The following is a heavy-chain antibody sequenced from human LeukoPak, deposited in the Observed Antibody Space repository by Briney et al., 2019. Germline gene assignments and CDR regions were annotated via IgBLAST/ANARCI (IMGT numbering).Heavy chain of an antibody. CDR1: GFTFSSYG. J-gene: IGHJ4*02. Sequence: GGSLRLSCAASGFTFSSYGMHWVRQAPGEGLEWVAFIRYDGSNKYYADSVKGRFTISRDNSKNTLYLQMNSLRAEDTAVYYCAKLHPIATIAAAVGVDYWGQGTLVTVSS. CDR3: AKLHPIATIAAAVGVDY. D-gene: IGHD6-25*01. CDR2: IRYDGSNK. V-gene: IGHV3-30*02.